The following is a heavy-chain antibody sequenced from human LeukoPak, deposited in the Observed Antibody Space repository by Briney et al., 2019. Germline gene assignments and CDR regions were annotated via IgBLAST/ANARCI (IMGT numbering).Heavy chain of an antibody. J-gene: IGHJ4*02. Sequence: SETLSLTCTVSGGSISSYYWSWIRQPPGKGLEWIGYISYSGSTNYNPSLKSRVTISVDTSKNQFSLKLSSVTAADTAVYYCARDLGVTGTIDYWGQGTLVTVSS. V-gene: IGHV4-59*01. D-gene: IGHD1-20*01. CDR2: ISYSGST. CDR1: GGSISSYY. CDR3: ARDLGVTGTIDY.